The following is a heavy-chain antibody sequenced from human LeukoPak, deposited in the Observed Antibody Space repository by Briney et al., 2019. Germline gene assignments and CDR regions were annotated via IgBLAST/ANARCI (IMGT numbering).Heavy chain of an antibody. J-gene: IGHJ4*02. D-gene: IGHD3-22*01. CDR3: ARGASQNYYDSSGYYY. V-gene: IGHV4-30-4*01. CDR2: IYYSGST. CDR1: GGSISSGDYY. Sequence: SETLSLTCTVSGGSISSGDYYWSWIRQPPGKGLEWIGYIYYSGSTYYNPSLKSRVTISVDTSKNQFSLKLSSVTAADTAVYYCARGASQNYYDSSGYYYWGQGTLVTVSS.